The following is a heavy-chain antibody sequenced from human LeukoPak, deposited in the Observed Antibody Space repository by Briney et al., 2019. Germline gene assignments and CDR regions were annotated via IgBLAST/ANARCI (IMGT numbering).Heavy chain of an antibody. J-gene: IGHJ6*02. Sequence: GRSLRLSCAASGFTFSSYGMHWVRQAPGKGLGWVAVIWYDGSNKYYADSVKGRFTISRDNSKNTLYLQMNSLRAEDTAVYYCARDPDDFWSGYYIRPTDYYYGMDVWGQGTTVTVSS. D-gene: IGHD3-3*01. V-gene: IGHV3-33*01. CDR1: GFTFSSYG. CDR3: ARDPDDFWSGYYIRPTDYYYGMDV. CDR2: IWYDGSNK.